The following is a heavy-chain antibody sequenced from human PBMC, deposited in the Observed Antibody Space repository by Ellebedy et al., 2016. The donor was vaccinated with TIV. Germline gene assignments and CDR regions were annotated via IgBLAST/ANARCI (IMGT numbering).Heavy chain of an antibody. CDR1: GYSFTTYA. V-gene: IGHV1-3*01. Sequence: AASVKVSCKASGYSFTTYAMHWVRQAPGQRLEWMGWINPASGNTKYSQTFQGRLTITSDTSASTVYLELSSLRSEDTAMYYCARVQGYSSSSARGHWFDPWGQGTLVTVSS. CDR3: ARVQGYSSSSARGHWFDP. D-gene: IGHD6-6*01. J-gene: IGHJ5*02. CDR2: INPASGNT.